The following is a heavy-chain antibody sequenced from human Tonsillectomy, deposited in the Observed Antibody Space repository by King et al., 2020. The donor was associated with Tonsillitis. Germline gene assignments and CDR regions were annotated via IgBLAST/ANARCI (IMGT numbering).Heavy chain of an antibody. Sequence: VQLVESGGGLVQPGGSLRLSCAASGFTFSNYFMHWVRQAPGKGLVWVSRINSDGSSTSYADSVKGRFTISRDNAKNTLSLQMNSLRAEDTAVYYCARGNHYGMDVWGQGTTVTVPS. CDR1: GFTFSNYF. CDR3: ARGNHYGMDV. D-gene: IGHD1-14*01. CDR2: INSDGSST. J-gene: IGHJ6*02. V-gene: IGHV3-74*01.